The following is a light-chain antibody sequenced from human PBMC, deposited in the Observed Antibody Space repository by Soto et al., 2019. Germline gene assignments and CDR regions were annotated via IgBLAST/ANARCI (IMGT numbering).Light chain of an antibody. CDR1: QSVSSY. CDR3: QQRRYWPVT. V-gene: IGKV3-11*01. J-gene: IGKJ1*01. CDR2: DAS. Sequence: EIVLTQSPAILSMSPGERATLSCRASQSVSSYFAWYQQKPGQAPRLLIYDASNRATGVPARFSSSESGTDFTLTISSLEPEDFAVYYCQQRRYWPVTFGQGTKVEIK.